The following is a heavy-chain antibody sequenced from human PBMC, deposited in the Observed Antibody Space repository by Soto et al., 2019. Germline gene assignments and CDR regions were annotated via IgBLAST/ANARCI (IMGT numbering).Heavy chain of an antibody. D-gene: IGHD3-10*01. V-gene: IGHV3-15*07. J-gene: IGHJ6*02. CDR3: TTVGSGSYYFVYYYYYGMDV. Sequence: GGSLRLSCAASGFTFSNAWMNWVRQAPGKGLEWVGRIKSKTDGGTTDYAAPVKGRFTMSRDDSKNTLYLQMNSLKTEDTAVYYCTTVGSGSYYFVYYYYYGMDVWGQGTTVTVSS. CDR2: IKSKTDGGTT. CDR1: GFTFSNAW.